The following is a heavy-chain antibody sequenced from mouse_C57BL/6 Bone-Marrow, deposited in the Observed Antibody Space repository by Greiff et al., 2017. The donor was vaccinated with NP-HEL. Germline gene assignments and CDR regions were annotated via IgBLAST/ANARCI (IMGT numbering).Heavy chain of an antibody. V-gene: IGHV14-3*01. CDR1: GFNIKNTY. Sequence: EVNVVESVAELVRPGASVKLSCTASGFNIKNTYMHWVKQRPEQGLEWIGRIDPANGNTKYAPKFQGKATITADTSSNTAYLQLSSLTSEDTAIYYCAFYYYGSSYVKTWFAYWGQGTLVTVSA. CDR2: IDPANGNT. D-gene: IGHD1-1*01. J-gene: IGHJ3*01. CDR3: AFYYYGSSYVKTWFAY.